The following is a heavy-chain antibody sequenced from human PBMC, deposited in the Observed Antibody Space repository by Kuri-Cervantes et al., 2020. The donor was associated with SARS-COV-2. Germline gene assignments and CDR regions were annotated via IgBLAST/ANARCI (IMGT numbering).Heavy chain of an antibody. V-gene: IGHV1-8*03. J-gene: IGHJ4*02. CDR2: MNPNSGNT. D-gene: IGHD3-3*01. Sequence: ASVKVSCKASGYTSTSYDINWVRQATGQGLEWMGWMNPNSGNTGYAQKFQGRVTITRNTSISTAYMELSSLRSEDTAVYYCARGDDFWTGADYFDYWGQGTLVTVSS. CDR1: GYTSTSYD. CDR3: ARGDDFWTGADYFDY.